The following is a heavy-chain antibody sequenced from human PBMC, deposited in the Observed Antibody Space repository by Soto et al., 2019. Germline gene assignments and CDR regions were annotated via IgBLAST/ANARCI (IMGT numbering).Heavy chain of an antibody. V-gene: IGHV3-74*01. CDR2: VNSDESSR. J-gene: IGHJ2*01. Sequence: EVQLVEAGGDSVQPGGSLRLSCVASGFTFSNYWMHWVRQAPGKGLEWVSRVNSDESSRAYADSVKGRFISSRDNDKNSLSLEMNSLRAEDTAVYYCARAIDFYFDLWGRGTLVTVSS. CDR1: GFTFSNYW. CDR3: ARAIDFYFDL.